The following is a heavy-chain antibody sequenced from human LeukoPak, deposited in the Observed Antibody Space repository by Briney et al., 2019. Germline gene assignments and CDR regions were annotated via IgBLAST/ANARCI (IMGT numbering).Heavy chain of an antibody. D-gene: IGHD6-19*01. CDR1: GFTFSSYW. Sequence: GGSLRLSCAASGFTFSSYWMSWVRQAPGKGLEWVANIKQDGSEKYYVDSVKGRFTISRDNAKNSLYLQMNSLRAEDTAVYYCVRYSGWYNGGNWFDPWGQGTLVTVSS. CDR2: IKQDGSEK. J-gene: IGHJ5*02. V-gene: IGHV3-7*01. CDR3: VRYSGWYNGGNWFDP.